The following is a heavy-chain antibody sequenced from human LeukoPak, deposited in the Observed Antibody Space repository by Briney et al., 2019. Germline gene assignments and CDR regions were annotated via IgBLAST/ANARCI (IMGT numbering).Heavy chain of an antibody. CDR3: ARAIITMDPYDAFHI. CDR1: GGTFSSYA. CDR2: INPNSGGT. D-gene: IGHD3-10*01. V-gene: IGHV1-2*02. J-gene: IGHJ3*02. Sequence: RASVKVSCKASGGTFSSYAISWVRQAPGQGLEWIGWINPNSGGTNYAQNFQGRVTMTRDSSISTAYMELNRLRSDDTAVYYCARAIITMDPYDAFHIWGLGTMVTVSS.